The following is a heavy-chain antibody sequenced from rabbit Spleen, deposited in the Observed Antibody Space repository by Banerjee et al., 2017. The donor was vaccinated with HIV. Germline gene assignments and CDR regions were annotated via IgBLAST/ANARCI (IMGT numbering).Heavy chain of an antibody. CDR3: SRDSSSSFSSCGMDL. J-gene: IGHJ6*01. Sequence: QLEESGGGLVKPGGTLTLTCTASGFSFSSNVMSWVRQAPGKGLVLIGCIRSTSGATVYASAAKGRFTISKTSSTTLTLQMTRLTAAATATYFCSRDSSSSFSSCGMDLWGPGTLVTVS. CDR1: GFSFSSNV. CDR2: IRSTSGAT. D-gene: IGHD1-1*01. V-gene: IGHV1S45*01.